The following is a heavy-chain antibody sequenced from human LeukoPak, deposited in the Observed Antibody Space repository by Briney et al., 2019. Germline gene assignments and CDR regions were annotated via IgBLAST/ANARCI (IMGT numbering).Heavy chain of an antibody. Sequence: ASVKVSCKASGYTFTSYYIHWVRQAPGQGLEWMGWISAYNGNTNYAQKLQGRVTMTTDTSTSTAYMELRSLRSDDTAVYYCARDGSLFSSSWNDAFDIWGQGTMVTVSS. J-gene: IGHJ3*02. V-gene: IGHV1-18*04. CDR1: GYTFTSYY. D-gene: IGHD6-13*01. CDR3: ARDGSLFSSSWNDAFDI. CDR2: ISAYNGNT.